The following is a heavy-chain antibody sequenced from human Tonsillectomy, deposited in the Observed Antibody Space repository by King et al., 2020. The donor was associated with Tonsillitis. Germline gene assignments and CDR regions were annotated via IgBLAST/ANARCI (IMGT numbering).Heavy chain of an antibody. CDR3: ARLVGYYYYMDV. CDR1: GGSIGSGDYY. D-gene: IGHD2-15*01. CDR2: IYYSGST. V-gene: IGHV4-31*03. Sequence: VQLQESGPGLVKPSQTLSLTCIFSGGSIGSGDYYLSWIRQHPGKGLEWIGYIYYSGSTYYNPSLKSRVTISVDTSKNQFSLEMSSVTAADTAVYYCARLVGYYYYMDVWGKGTTVTVSS. J-gene: IGHJ6*03.